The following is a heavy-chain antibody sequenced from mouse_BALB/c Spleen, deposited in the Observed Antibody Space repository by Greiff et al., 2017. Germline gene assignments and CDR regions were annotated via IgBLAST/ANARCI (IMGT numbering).Heavy chain of an antibody. V-gene: IGHV2-6-4*01. Sequence: VKLVESGPGLVAPSQSLSITCTVSGFSLSRYSVHWVRQPPGKGLEWLGILWGGGSTDYNSALISRLSISKDNSKSQVFLKMNSLQTDDTAMYYCARNGEGAWFAYWGQGTLVTVSA. J-gene: IGHJ3*01. CDR2: LWGGGST. CDR3: ARNGEGAWFAY. CDR1: GFSLSRYS.